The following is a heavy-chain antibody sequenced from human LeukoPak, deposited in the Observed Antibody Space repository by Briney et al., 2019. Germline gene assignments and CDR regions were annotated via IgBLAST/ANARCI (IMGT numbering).Heavy chain of an antibody. V-gene: IGHV2-5*02. CDR1: GFSLSTSGVG. D-gene: IGHD3-10*01. Sequence: SGPTLVNPTQTLTLTCTFSGFSLSTSGVGVGWIRQPPGKALEWLALIYWDDVKRYSPSLKSRLTITKDTSKNQVVLTMTNMDPVDTATYYCAHRPPYGSESTFDYWGQGTLVTVSS. CDR2: IYWDDVK. J-gene: IGHJ4*02. CDR3: AHRPPYGSESTFDY.